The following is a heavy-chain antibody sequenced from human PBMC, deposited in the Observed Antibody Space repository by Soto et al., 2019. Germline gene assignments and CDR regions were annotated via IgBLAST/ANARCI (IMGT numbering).Heavy chain of an antibody. D-gene: IGHD2-8*01. Sequence: QVQLQESGPGLVKPSQTLSLTCTVSGGSINSGGYYWSWIRQHPGKGLEWIGYIYYSGNTYYNPSLKSRVTISVDTSKNQFSLKLSSVTAADTAFYYCATMVAAGYFAYGGQGTLVTVSS. CDR3: ATMVAAGYFAY. CDR1: GGSINSGGYY. V-gene: IGHV4-31*03. CDR2: IYYSGNT. J-gene: IGHJ4*02.